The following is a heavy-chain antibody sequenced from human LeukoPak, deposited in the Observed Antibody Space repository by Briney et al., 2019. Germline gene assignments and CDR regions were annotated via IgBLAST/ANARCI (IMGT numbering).Heavy chain of an antibody. D-gene: IGHD3-22*01. CDR2: INHSGST. V-gene: IGHV4-34*01. J-gene: IGHJ4*02. CDR1: GGSISDYY. CDR3: ARVYYDSSGYYSIDY. Sequence: SETLSLTCTVSGGSISDYYWSWIRQPPGKGLEWIGEINHSGSTNYNPSLKSRVTISVDTSKNQFSLKLSSVTAADTAVYYCARVYYDSSGYYSIDYWGQGTLVTVSS.